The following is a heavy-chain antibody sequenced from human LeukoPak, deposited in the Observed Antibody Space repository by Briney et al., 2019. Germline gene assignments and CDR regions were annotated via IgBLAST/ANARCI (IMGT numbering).Heavy chain of an antibody. CDR3: ARDRNQGYSSSWYLFDP. J-gene: IGHJ5*02. CDR1: GYTFTSYG. CDR2: ISAYNGNT. V-gene: IGHV1-18*01. Sequence: ASVKVSCKASGYTFTSYGISWVRQAPGQGLEWMGWISAYNGNTNYAQKLQGRVTMTRDTSTSTVYMELSSLRSEDTAVYYCARDRNQGYSSSWYLFDPWGQGTLVTVSS. D-gene: IGHD6-13*01.